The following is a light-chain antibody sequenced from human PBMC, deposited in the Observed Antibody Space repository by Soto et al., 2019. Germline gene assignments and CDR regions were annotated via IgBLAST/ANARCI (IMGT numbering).Light chain of an antibody. CDR1: SSNIGSNT. CDR2: SNN. Sequence: QSALTQPPSTSGTPGQRVTISCSGSSSNIGSNTINWYQQLPGTAPRLLIYSNNQRPSGVPDRFSVSKSGTSASLAISGLQSEDEADYYCATWDDSLHGPVFGGGTQLTVL. J-gene: IGLJ2*01. CDR3: ATWDDSLHGPV. V-gene: IGLV1-44*01.